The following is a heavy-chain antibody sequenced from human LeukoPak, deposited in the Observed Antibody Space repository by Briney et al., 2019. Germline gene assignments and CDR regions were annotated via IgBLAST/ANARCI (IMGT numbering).Heavy chain of an antibody. CDR1: GYTLTELS. V-gene: IGHV1-24*01. D-gene: IGHD6-13*01. CDR3: ATVLAEAPGYYFDY. J-gene: IGHJ4*02. Sequence: GSVKVSCKVSGYTLTELSMHWVRQAPGKGGEWMGGFDPEDGETIYAQKFQGRVTMTEDTSTDTAYMELSSLRSEDTAVYYCATVLAEAPGYYFDYWGQGTLVTVSS. CDR2: FDPEDGET.